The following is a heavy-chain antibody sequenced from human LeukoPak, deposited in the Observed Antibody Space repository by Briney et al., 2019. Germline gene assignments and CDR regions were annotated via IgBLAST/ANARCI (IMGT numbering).Heavy chain of an antibody. V-gene: IGHV4-39*07. CDR3: ARVIAQQQLVPPHYYYYYYMDV. CDR1: GGSISSSSYY. Sequence: TSETLSLTCTVSGGSISSSSYYWGWIRQPPGKGLEWIGSIYYSGSTYYNPSLKSRVTISVDTSKNQFSLKLSSVTAADTAVYYCARVIAQQQLVPPHYYYYYYMDVWGKGTTVTVSS. D-gene: IGHD6-13*01. CDR2: IYYSGST. J-gene: IGHJ6*03.